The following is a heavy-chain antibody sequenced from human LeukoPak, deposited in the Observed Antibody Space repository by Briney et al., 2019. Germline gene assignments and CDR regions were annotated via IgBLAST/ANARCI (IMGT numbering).Heavy chain of an antibody. J-gene: IGHJ4*02. Sequence: PGGSLRLSCAASGFTFSSYAMSWVRQAPGKGLEWVSAISGSGGSTYYADSVKGRFTISRDNSKNTLYLQMNSLRAEDTAVYCCAKVGVRNYYDSSGYSFPFDYWGQGTLVTVSS. CDR2: ISGSGGST. CDR1: GFTFSSYA. D-gene: IGHD3-22*01. CDR3: AKVGVRNYYDSSGYSFPFDY. V-gene: IGHV3-23*01.